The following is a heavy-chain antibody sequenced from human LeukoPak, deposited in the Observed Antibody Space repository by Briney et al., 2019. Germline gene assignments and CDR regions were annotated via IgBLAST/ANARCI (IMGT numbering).Heavy chain of an antibody. D-gene: IGHD3-3*01. CDR2: MNPNSGNT. CDR1: GYTFTSYD. V-gene: IGHV1-8*01. Sequence: GPVKVSCKASGYTFTSYDINWVRQATGQGLEWMGWMNPNSGNTGYAQKFQGKVTMTRNTSISTAYMELSSLRSEDTAVYYCARGRRSSYDFWSGYYSYYYYYGMDVWGQGTTVTVSS. CDR3: ARGRRSSYDFWSGYYSYYYYYGMDV. J-gene: IGHJ6*02.